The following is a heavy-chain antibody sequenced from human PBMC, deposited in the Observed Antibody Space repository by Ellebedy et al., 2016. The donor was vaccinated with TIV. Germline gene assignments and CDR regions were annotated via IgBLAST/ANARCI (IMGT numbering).Heavy chain of an antibody. CDR3: ARVLYYYYGMDV. V-gene: IGHV4-59*01. CDR1: GGSISNYY. J-gene: IGHJ6*02. CDR2: IYYSGST. Sequence: MPSETLSLTCTVSGGSISNYYWSRIRQPPGKGLEWIGYIYYSGSTNYNPSLKSRVTISVDTSKNQFSLKLSSVTAADTAVYYCARVLYYYYGMDVWGQGTTVTVSS.